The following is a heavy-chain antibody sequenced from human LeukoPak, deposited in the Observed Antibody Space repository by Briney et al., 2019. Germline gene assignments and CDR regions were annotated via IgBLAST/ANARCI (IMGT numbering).Heavy chain of an antibody. CDR1: GFTFSSYE. J-gene: IGHJ5*02. CDR3: ARDLAGQQWLVPWFDP. CDR2: INWNGGST. D-gene: IGHD6-19*01. V-gene: IGHV3-20*04. Sequence: PGGSLRLSCAASGFTFSSYEMNWVRQAPGKGLEWVSGINWNGGSTGYADSVKGRFTISRDNAKNSLYLQMNSLRAEDTALYYCARDLAGQQWLVPWFDPWGQGTLVTVSS.